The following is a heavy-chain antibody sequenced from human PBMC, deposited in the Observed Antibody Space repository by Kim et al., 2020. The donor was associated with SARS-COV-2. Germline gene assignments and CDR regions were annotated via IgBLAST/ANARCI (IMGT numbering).Heavy chain of an antibody. D-gene: IGHD6-13*01. V-gene: IGHV1-18*01. J-gene: IGHJ4*02. CDR2: ISAYNDNT. CDR1: GYTFSSYG. Sequence: ASVKVSCKASGYTFSSYGISWVRQAPGQGLELMGWISAYNDNTNYAQKVQGRVTMTTDTSTSTAYMELRSLRSDDTAVYYCARDMIGAAGDYWGQGTLVTVSS. CDR3: ARDMIGAAGDY.